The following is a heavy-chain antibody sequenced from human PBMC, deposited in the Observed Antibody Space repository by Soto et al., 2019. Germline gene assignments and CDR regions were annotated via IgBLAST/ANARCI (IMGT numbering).Heavy chain of an antibody. CDR1: GFTFSSYW. CDR3: ARDDNPDWFDP. Sequence: GGSLRLSCAASGFTFSSYWMSWVRQAPGKGLEWVTNIKQDGSEKYYVDSVKGRFTISRNNAKNSLYLQMNSLRDEDTAVYFCARDDNPDWFDPWGQGTLVTVSS. V-gene: IGHV3-7*05. D-gene: IGHD1-1*01. J-gene: IGHJ5*02. CDR2: IKQDGSEK.